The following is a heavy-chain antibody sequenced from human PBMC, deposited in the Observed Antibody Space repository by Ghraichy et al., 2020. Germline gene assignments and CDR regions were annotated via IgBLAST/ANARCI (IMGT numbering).Heavy chain of an antibody. J-gene: IGHJ3*02. CDR1: GFTFSSYD. CDR2: IGTAGDT. Sequence: GGSLRLSCAASGFTFSSYDMHWVRQATGKGLEWVSAIGTAGDTYYPGSVKGRFTISRENAKNSLYLQMNSLRAGDTAVYYCAREVYYYDSSGYYTTNAFDIWGQGTMVTVSS. V-gene: IGHV3-13*01. CDR3: AREVYYYDSSGYYTTNAFDI. D-gene: IGHD3-22*01.